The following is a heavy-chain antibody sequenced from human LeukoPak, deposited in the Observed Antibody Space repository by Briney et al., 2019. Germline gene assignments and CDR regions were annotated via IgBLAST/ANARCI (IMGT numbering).Heavy chain of an antibody. CDR1: GDSISSGDYY. J-gene: IGHJ6*03. V-gene: IGHV4-61*02. CDR3: ARDRYYDYVWGSYLTYMDV. Sequence: PSETLSLTCTVSGDSISSGDYYWSWIRQPAGKGLEWIGRIYTSGSTNYNPSLKSRVTISVDTSKNQFSLKLTSVTAADTAVYYCARDRYYDYVWGSYLTYMDVWGKGTTVTVSS. D-gene: IGHD3-16*02. CDR2: IYTSGST.